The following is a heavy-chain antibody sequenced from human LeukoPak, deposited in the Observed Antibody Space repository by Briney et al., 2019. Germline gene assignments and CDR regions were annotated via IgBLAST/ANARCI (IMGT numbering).Heavy chain of an antibody. D-gene: IGHD1-26*01. Sequence: PGGSLRLSCAASGFTFSSYWMSWVRQAPGKGLEWVADINRGGSEKYYVDSVKGRFTISRNNDKNSLYLQMNRLRAEDTAAYYCARVGGVECELLRNDAFDIWPQGTMVTVSS. J-gene: IGHJ3*02. CDR2: INRGGSEK. CDR3: ARVGGVECELLRNDAFDI. CDR1: GFTFSSYW. V-gene: IGHV3-7*01.